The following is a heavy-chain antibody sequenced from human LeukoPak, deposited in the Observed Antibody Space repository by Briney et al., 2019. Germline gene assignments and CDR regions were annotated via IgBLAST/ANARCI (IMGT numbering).Heavy chain of an antibody. D-gene: IGHD3-10*01. J-gene: IGHJ6*04. Sequence: PGRSLRLSCAASGFTFSSYGMHWVRQAPGKGLEWVAVISYDGSNKYYADSVKGRFTISRDNSKNTLYLQMNSLRAEDTAVYYCAKGEGVTMVRGVISYYYYGMDVWGKGTTVTVSS. CDR3: AKGEGVTMVRGVISYYYYGMDV. CDR2: ISYDGSNK. V-gene: IGHV3-30*18. CDR1: GFTFSSYG.